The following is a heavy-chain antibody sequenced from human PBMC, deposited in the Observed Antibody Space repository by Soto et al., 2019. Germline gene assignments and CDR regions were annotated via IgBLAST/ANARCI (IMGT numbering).Heavy chain of an antibody. V-gene: IGHV3-30*18. J-gene: IGHJ6*02. CDR3: AKAHTVTTDYGMDV. D-gene: IGHD4-17*01. CDR1: VFTFSSYG. CDR2: ISYDVINK. Sequence: SLRRSCAASVFTFSSYGMHWVRQAPGKGLEWVAVISYDVINKYYADSVKGRFTISRDNSKNTLYLQMNSLRAEDTAVYYCAKAHTVTTDYGMDVWRQGTTVTVSS.